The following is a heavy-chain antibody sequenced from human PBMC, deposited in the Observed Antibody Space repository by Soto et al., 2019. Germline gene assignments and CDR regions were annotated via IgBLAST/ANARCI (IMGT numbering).Heavy chain of an antibody. CDR3: ARSQGGSSSLDIYYYYYYGMDV. Sequence: QVQLVQSGAEVKKPGSSVKVSCKAPGGTFSSYAISWVRQAPGQGLEWMEGIIPIFGTANYAQKFQGRVRITADESTSTGYMELSSLRSEDTAVYYCARSQGGSSSLDIYYYYYYGMDVWGQGTTVTVSS. CDR2: IIPIFGTA. CDR1: GGTFSSYA. D-gene: IGHD2-15*01. J-gene: IGHJ6*02. V-gene: IGHV1-69*01.